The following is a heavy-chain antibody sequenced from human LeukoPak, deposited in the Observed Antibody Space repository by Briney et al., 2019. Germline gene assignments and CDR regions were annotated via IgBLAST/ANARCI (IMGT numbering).Heavy chain of an antibody. CDR1: GYTFTSYY. CDR3: ARLGSLGVTLVWGGPSRTTIDY. CDR2: INPSSGGT. V-gene: IGHV1-2*02. D-gene: IGHD3-16*01. Sequence: ASVKVSCKASGYTFTSYYIHWVRQAPGQGPVWLGWINPSSGGTDYAQKFQGRVTMTRDTSTNTAYMELTSLRSDDTAVYYCARLGSLGVTLVWGGPSRTTIDYWGQGTLVTVSS. J-gene: IGHJ4*02.